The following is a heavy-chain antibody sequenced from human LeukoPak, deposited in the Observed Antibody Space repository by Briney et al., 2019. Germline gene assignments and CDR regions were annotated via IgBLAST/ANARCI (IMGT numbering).Heavy chain of an antibody. CDR3: AEGFGDH. D-gene: IGHD3-10*01. J-gene: IGHJ4*02. Sequence: SETLSLTCTVSGDSISSSSYYWGWIRQPPGKGLEGVGNIYYSGTTYYNPALKSRVTIAVDTSKNQFSLKLSSVTAADTAVYYCAEGFGDHWGQGTLVTVSS. CDR1: GDSISSSSYY. V-gene: IGHV4-39*07. CDR2: IYYSGTT.